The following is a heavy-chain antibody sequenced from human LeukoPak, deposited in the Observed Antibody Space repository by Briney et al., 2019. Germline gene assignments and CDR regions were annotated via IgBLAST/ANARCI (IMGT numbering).Heavy chain of an antibody. CDR3: AFTDSHIAV. CDR1: GASIYTYN. D-gene: IGHD5-12*01. J-gene: IGHJ6*02. Sequence: SETLSLTRTVSGASIYTYNWAWRRQPPGKGLEWIAYKHHGGSTMYNPSLGSRVTLSGDTFKNQIFLKLNSATPADTAVYYCAFTDSHIAVWGPGTPVIV. V-gene: IGHV4-59*12. CDR2: KHHGGST.